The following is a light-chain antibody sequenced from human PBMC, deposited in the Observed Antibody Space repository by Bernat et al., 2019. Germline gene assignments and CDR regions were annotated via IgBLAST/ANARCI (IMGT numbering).Light chain of an antibody. V-gene: IGLV2-23*02. Sequence: QSALTQPASVSGSPGQSITISCTGTSSDVGSYNLVSWYQQHSGKAPKLMIYEVSKRPSGVSNRFSGSKSGNTASLTISGLQAEDEADYYCCSYAGSSTSYVVFGGGTKLTVL. CDR2: EVS. J-gene: IGLJ2*01. CDR1: SSDVGSYNL. CDR3: CSYAGSSTSYVV.